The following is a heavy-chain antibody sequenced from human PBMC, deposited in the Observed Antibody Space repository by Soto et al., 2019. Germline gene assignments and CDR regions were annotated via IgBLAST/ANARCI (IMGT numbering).Heavy chain of an antibody. J-gene: IGHJ6*01. CDR1: GDSISSYF. V-gene: IGHV4-59*01. D-gene: IGHD3-22*01. Sequence: SETLSLTCTVSGDSISSYFWSWIRQPPGKGLEWIGCVYHSGSTNYSPSLKRRVSISVDTSKNQFSLRLTSVTAADTAVYYCARTYSSSYSRYPVYYG. CDR3: ARTYSSSYSRYPVYYG. CDR2: VYHSGST.